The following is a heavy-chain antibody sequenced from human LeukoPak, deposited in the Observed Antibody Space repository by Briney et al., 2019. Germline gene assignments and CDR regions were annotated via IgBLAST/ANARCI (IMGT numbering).Heavy chain of an antibody. V-gene: IGHV5-51*01. Sequence: GESLKISCKGSGYSFTSYWIGWVRQMPGKCLEWMGIIYPCDSDTRYSTSFQGQVTISADKSISTAYLQWSSLKASDTAMYYCAIWFGEPNDAFDIWGQGTMVTVSS. D-gene: IGHD3-10*01. CDR2: IYPCDSDT. J-gene: IGHJ3*02. CDR3: AIWFGEPNDAFDI. CDR1: GYSFTSYW.